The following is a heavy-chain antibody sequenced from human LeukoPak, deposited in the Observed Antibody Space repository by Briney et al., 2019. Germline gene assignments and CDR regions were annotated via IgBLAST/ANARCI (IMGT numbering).Heavy chain of an antibody. CDR3: ARDQDSSSPGYYYYYMDV. J-gene: IGHJ6*03. CDR1: GGSISSSSYY. CDR2: IYYSGST. V-gene: IGHV4-39*07. Sequence: SETLSLTCTVSGGSISSSSYYWGWIRQLPGKGLEWIGSIYYSGSTYYNPSLKSRVTISVDTSKNQFSLKLSSVTAADTAVYYCARDQDSSSPGYYYYYMDVWGKGTTVTVSS. D-gene: IGHD6-6*01.